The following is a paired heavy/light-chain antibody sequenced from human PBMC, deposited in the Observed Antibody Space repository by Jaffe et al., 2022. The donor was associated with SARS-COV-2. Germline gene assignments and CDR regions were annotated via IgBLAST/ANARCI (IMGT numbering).Light chain of an antibody. J-gene: IGLJ1*01. V-gene: IGLV1-40*01. CDR2: GNS. CDR3: QSYDSSLSGPYV. CDR1: SSNIGAGYD. Sequence: QSVLTQPPSVSGAPGQRVTISCTGSSSNIGAGYDVHWYQQLPGTAPKLLIYGNSNRPSGVPDRFSGSKSGTSASLAISGLQAEDEADYYCQSYDSSLSGPYVFGTGTKVTVL.
Heavy chain of an antibody. J-gene: IGHJ5*02. D-gene: IGHD3-10*01. Sequence: EVQLVESGGGLVQPGGSLRLSCAASGFTFSSYWMSWVRQAPGKGLEWVANIKQDGSEKYYVDSVKGRFTISRDNAKNSLYLQMNSLRAEDTAVYYCARVFGHRLLWFGEFTTKNWFDPWGQGTLVTVSS. CDR3: ARVFGHRLLWFGEFTTKNWFDP. CDR1: GFTFSSYW. V-gene: IGHV3-7*01. CDR2: IKQDGSEK.